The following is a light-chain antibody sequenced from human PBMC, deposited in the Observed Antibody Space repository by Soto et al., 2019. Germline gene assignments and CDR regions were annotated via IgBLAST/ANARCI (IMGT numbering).Light chain of an antibody. CDR2: DVS. J-gene: IGLJ1*01. CDR3: SSSTSSDTFYV. CDR1: SSDVGAYNY. Sequence: QSALTQPASVSGSPGQSITISCTGTSSDVGAYNYVSWYQHRPGKAPKLMIFDVSNRPSGVSNRFSGSKSGNTASLTISGLQAEDEADYFCSSSTSSDTFYVFGSGTKLTVL. V-gene: IGLV2-14*03.